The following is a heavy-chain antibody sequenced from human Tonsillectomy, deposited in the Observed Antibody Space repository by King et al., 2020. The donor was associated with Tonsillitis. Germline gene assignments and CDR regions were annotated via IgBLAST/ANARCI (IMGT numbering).Heavy chain of an antibody. CDR2: ISSSSSYI. CDR3: ARANAVDTAMAYYYYYYGMDV. CDR1: GFTFSSYS. V-gene: IGHV3-21*01. D-gene: IGHD5-18*01. J-gene: IGHJ6*02. Sequence: VQLVESGGGLVKPGGSLRLSCAASGFTFSSYSMNWVRQAPGKGLEWVSSISSSSSYIYYADSVKGRFTISRDNAKNLLYLQMNSLRAEDTAVYYCARANAVDTAMAYYYYYYGMDVWGQGTTVTVSS.